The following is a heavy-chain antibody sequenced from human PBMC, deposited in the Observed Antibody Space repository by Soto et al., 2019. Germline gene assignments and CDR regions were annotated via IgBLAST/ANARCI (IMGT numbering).Heavy chain of an antibody. CDR1: GGSISSYY. Sequence: SETLSLTCTVSGGSISSYYWSWIRQPPGKGLEWIGYIYYSGSTNYNPSLKSRVTISVDTSKNQFSLKLTSVPAADTAVYYCGRDRKGTRGLGATYYYGMDVWGQGTTVTVSS. CDR2: IYYSGST. V-gene: IGHV4-59*01. J-gene: IGHJ6*02. CDR3: GRDRKGTRGLGATYYYGMDV. D-gene: IGHD1-26*01.